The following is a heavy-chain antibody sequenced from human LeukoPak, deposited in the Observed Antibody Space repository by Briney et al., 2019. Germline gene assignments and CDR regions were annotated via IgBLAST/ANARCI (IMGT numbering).Heavy chain of an antibody. Sequence: GGSLRLSCAASGFAFSSYAMTWVRQAPGKGLEWVSVIYSGGSTYYADSVKGRFTISRDNSKNTLYLQMNSLRAEDTAVYYCVASTSVTAYWGQGILVTVSS. CDR2: IYSGGST. D-gene: IGHD2-21*02. J-gene: IGHJ4*02. CDR1: GFAFSSYA. CDR3: VASTSVTAY. V-gene: IGHV3-53*01.